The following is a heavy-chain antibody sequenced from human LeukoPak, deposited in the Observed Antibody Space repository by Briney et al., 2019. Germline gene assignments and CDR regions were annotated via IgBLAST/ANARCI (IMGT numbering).Heavy chain of an antibody. D-gene: IGHD6-13*01. J-gene: IGHJ6*03. Sequence: PSETLTLTCAVYGGSFSGYYWSWIRQPPGKGLEWIGEINHSGSTKHNPSLKSRVTTSVGNSTNQFSLKLRSVPTADNAVFYYGRTTEGHSWLTRSYSYYMDVWGKGTTVTVSS. CDR2: INHSGST. V-gene: IGHV4-34*01. CDR3: GRTTEGHSWLTRSYSYYMDV. CDR1: GGSFSGYY.